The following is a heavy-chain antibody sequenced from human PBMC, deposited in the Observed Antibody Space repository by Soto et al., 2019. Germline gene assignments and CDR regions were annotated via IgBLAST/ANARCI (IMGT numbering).Heavy chain of an antibody. V-gene: IGHV3-21*01. Sequence: GGSLRLSCAASGFTFSSYSMNWVRQAPGKGLEWVSSISSSSSYIYYADSVKGRFTISRDNAKNSLYLQMNSLRAEDTAVYYCATEGLVTTPGAFDYWGQGTLVTVSS. CDR3: ATEGLVTTPGAFDY. CDR1: GFTFSSYS. D-gene: IGHD3-9*01. J-gene: IGHJ4*02. CDR2: ISSSSSYI.